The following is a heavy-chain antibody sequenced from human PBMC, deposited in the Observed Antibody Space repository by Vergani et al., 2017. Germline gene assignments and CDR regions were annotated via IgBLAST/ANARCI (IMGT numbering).Heavy chain of an antibody. D-gene: IGHD2-21*01. J-gene: IGHJ5*02. CDR2: LNPTTGHT. CDR3: ARSIGYGAGATCRAYYFDH. V-gene: IGHV1-46*02. Sequence: QGQLAQSGAEVKKPGASVTVSCTASGYIFKNYYIHWLRQAPGQAFEWMGILNPTTGHTTSAQKFMGRVDMTRDPSTDTSTRTVQMTLSSLRSEDTAVYYCARSIGYGAGATCRAYYFDHGGQGTRVTVSS. CDR1: GYIFKNYY.